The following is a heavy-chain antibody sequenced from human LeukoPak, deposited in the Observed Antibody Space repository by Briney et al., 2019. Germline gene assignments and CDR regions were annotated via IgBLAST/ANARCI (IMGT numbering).Heavy chain of an antibody. D-gene: IGHD6-19*01. J-gene: IGHJ4*02. CDR1: SGSISGYY. Sequence: ASETLSLTCTVSSGSISGYYWSWIRQPPGKGLEWVGYISYSGSTNYNPSLKSRVTISVDTSKNQFSLKLSSVTAADTAIYYCARDGRAGSLFAYCGQGTLVTVSS. CDR2: ISYSGST. V-gene: IGHV4-59*01. CDR3: ARDGRAGSLFAY.